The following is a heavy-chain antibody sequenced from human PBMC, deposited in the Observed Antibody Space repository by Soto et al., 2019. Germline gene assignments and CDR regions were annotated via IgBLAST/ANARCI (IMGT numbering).Heavy chain of an antibody. CDR1: GFPFSIYG. D-gene: IGHD3-16*01. CDR2: LSSDESYK. V-gene: IGHV3-30*02. Sequence: PGGSLRLSCVGSGFPFSIYGFHWVRQAPGKGLEWVAILSSDESYKSYADSVRGRFTISRDNSRNTLYLQMSSLRTEDTALYFCAKGGSFDMWGQGTMVTVSS. J-gene: IGHJ3*02. CDR3: AKGGSFDM.